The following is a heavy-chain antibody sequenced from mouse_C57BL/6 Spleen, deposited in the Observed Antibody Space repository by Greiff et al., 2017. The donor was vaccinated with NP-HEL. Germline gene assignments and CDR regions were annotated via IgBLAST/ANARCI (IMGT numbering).Heavy chain of an antibody. CDR3: ARREYGGAWFAY. Sequence: QVHVKQSGPGLVQPSQSLSITCTVSGFSLTSYGVHWVRQSPGKGLEWLGVIWSGGSTDYNAAFISRLSISKDNSKSQVFFKMNSLQADDTAIYYCARREYGGAWFAYWGQGTLVTVSA. J-gene: IGHJ3*01. V-gene: IGHV2-2*01. CDR1: GFSLTSYG. D-gene: IGHD5-1*01. CDR2: IWSGGST.